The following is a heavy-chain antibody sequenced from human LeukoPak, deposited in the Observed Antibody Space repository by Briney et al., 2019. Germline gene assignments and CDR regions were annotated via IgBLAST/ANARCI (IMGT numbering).Heavy chain of an antibody. D-gene: IGHD3-9*01. CDR1: GYTFTNYG. V-gene: IGHV1-18*04. J-gene: IGHJ6*04. Sequence: GSVKVSCKASGYTFTNYGITWGRQAPGQGLEWVGWISAYNANTNYAQKFQGRVTITTDTSTSTVYMELRSLRSDDTAICYCARTDCGILTGARMDVWGKGTTVTVSS. CDR2: ISAYNANT. CDR3: ARTDCGILTGARMDV.